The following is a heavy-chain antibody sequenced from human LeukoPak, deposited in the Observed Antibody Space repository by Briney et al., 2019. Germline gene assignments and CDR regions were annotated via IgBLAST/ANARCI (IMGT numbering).Heavy chain of an antibody. CDR1: GFTYSSYD. D-gene: IGHD6-19*01. CDR2: ISYDGSNK. Sequence: GGSLRLSCGASGFTYSSYDMHWLRQAPGKGLEWVAVISYDGSNKYYADSVKGRFTISRDNSKNTLYLQMNSLRAEDTAVYYCARTQQYNSGCYPGALDIWGQGTMVTVSS. J-gene: IGHJ3*02. V-gene: IGHV3-30-3*01. CDR3: ARTQQYNSGCYPGALDI.